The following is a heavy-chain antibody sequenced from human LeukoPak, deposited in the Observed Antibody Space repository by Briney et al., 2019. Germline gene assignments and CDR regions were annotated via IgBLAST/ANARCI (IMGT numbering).Heavy chain of an antibody. Sequence: GESLKISCKGAGHSFINYWVAWVRQTPGKGLEWIGIIYPGDSHTRYSPSFQGQVTISADMSIDTAYLQWSSVRASDTAMYYCARIAATWYGGSWGQGTLVFVSS. V-gene: IGHV5-51*01. J-gene: IGHJ4*02. CDR3: ARIAATWYGGS. CDR2: IYPGDSHT. D-gene: IGHD2-15*01. CDR1: GHSFINYW.